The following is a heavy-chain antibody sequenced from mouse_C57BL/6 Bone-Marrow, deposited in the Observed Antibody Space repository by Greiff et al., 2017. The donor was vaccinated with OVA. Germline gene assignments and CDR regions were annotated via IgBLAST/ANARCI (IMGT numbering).Heavy chain of an antibody. CDR3: ARGYGSSPMDY. V-gene: IGHV1-64*01. CDR1: GYTFTSYW. Sequence: QVHVKQPGAELVKPGASVKLSCKASGYTFTSYWMHWVKQRPGQGLEWIGMIHPNSGSTNYNEKFKSKATLTVDKSSSTAYMQLSSLTSEDSAVYYCARGYGSSPMDYWGQGTSVTVSS. D-gene: IGHD1-1*01. J-gene: IGHJ4*01. CDR2: IHPNSGST.